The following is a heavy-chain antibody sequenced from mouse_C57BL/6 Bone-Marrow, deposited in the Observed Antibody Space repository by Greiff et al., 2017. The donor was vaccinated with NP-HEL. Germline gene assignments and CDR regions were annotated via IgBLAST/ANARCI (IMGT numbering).Heavy chain of an antibody. CDR1: GYAFTNYL. CDR2: INPGSGGT. D-gene: IGHD1-1*02. Sequence: QVQLQQSGAELVRPGTSVKVSCKASGYAFTNYLIEWVKQRPGQGLEWIGVINPGSGGTNYNEKFKGKATLTADKSSSTAYMQLSSLTSEDSAVYFCARWNGGINWYFDVWGTGTTVTVSS. CDR3: ARWNGGINWYFDV. V-gene: IGHV1-54*01. J-gene: IGHJ1*03.